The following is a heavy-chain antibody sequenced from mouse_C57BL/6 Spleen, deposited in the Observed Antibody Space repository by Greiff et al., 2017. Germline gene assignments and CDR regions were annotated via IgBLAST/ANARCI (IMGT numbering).Heavy chain of an antibody. CDR3: ARYNGNFLFDY. V-gene: IGHV1-64*01. J-gene: IGHJ2*01. CDR2: IHPNSGST. D-gene: IGHD2-1*01. Sequence: VQLQQPGAELVKPGASVKLSCKASGYTFTSYWMHWVKQRPGQGLEWIGMIHPNSGSTNYNEKFKSKATLTVDKSSSTAYMQLSSLTSEDSAVYYCARYNGNFLFDYWGQGTTLTVSS. CDR1: GYTFTSYW.